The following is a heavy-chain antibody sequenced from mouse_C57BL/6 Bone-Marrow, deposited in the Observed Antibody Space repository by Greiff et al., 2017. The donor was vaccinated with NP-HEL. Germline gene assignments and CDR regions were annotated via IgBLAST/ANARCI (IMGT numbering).Heavy chain of an antibody. Sequence: QVQLQQSGAELAKPGASVKLSCKASGYTFTSYWMHWVKQRPGQGLEWIGYINPSSGYTKYNQKFKDKATLTADESSSTAYMQLSSLTYEDSAVYYCARTARGYFDYWGQGTTLTVSS. J-gene: IGHJ2*01. CDR3: ARTARGYFDY. V-gene: IGHV1-7*01. CDR1: GYTFTSYW. CDR2: INPSSGYT.